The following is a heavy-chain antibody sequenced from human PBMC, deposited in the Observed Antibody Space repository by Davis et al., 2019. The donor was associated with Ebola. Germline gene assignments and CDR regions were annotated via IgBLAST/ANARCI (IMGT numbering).Heavy chain of an antibody. J-gene: IGHJ4*02. D-gene: IGHD6-6*01. Sequence: MPSETLSLTCTVSGDSIRSHYWSWIRKPPGRGLEWIGSTSHSGNIDSNPSLKSRLTISLDTSKNQFSLRLTSVTAADTATYYCAGLRLVSFFAYWGQGALVTVSS. CDR3: AGLRLVSFFAY. CDR2: TSHSGNI. CDR1: GDSIRSHY. V-gene: IGHV4-59*08.